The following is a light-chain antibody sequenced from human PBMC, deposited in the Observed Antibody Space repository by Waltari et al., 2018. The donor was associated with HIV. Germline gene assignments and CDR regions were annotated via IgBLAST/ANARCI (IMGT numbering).Light chain of an antibody. CDR2: EVS. J-gene: IGLJ3*02. CDR1: SSDVGCYNL. Sequence: QSALTQPASVSGSPGQSITISCTGTSSDVGCYNLVSWYQQHPGKAPILIIYEVSKRPSVVSSRFSCYKSGNTASLTIAVLQADDEADYYCCSYAGSSTWVFGGGTKLTVL. CDR3: CSYAGSSTWV. V-gene: IGLV2-23*02.